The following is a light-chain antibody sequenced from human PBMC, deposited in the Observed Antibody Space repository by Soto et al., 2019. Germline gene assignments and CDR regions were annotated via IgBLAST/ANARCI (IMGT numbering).Light chain of an antibody. J-gene: IGKJ3*01. CDR2: GTS. CDR3: QQYGDSPFT. CDR1: QRISTSY. Sequence: EIVLTQSPGTLSLSAEERATLSCRASQRISTSYLAWYQQKPGRAPRVLVYGTSTRATGIPSRFSGSGSGTDFTLTISRLEPEDFAVYYCQQYGDSPFTFGPGTKVDIK. V-gene: IGKV3-20*01.